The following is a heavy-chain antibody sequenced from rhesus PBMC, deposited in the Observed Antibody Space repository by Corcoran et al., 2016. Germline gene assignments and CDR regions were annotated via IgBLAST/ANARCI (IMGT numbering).Heavy chain of an antibody. D-gene: IGHD6-31*01. J-gene: IGHJ4*01. CDR3: ARSGFAYSRGYFDY. Sequence: QVQLQESGPAVVKPSETLSLTCAVSGGSISGYYLWSWIRQPPGKGLEWIGYFYVGSGSTSSNPSLNSRVLISIDTSKNQFSLKLSSVTAADTAVYYCARSGFAYSRGYFDYWGQGVLVTVAS. CDR2: FYVGSGST. V-gene: IGHV4-143*01. CDR1: GGSISGYYL.